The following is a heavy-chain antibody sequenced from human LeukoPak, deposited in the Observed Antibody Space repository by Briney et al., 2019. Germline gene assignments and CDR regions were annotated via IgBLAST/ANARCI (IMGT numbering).Heavy chain of an antibody. Sequence: GESLKISCKGYGYTFTSNWIGWVRQMPGKGLEWMGIIYPRDSDTVYSPSFQGQVTMSVDKSISTAYLRWSSLKASDTAIYFCARRDYGGHAAYFDYWGQGTLVTVSS. J-gene: IGHJ4*02. CDR1: GYTFTSNW. CDR2: IYPRDSDT. V-gene: IGHV5-51*01. D-gene: IGHD4-23*01. CDR3: ARRDYGGHAAYFDY.